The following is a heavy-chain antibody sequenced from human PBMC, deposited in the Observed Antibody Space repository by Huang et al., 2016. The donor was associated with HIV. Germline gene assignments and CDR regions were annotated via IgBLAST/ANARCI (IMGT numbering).Heavy chain of an antibody. J-gene: IGHJ4*02. CDR3: ARDPRIQSWLNFFDY. CDR2: INSDGSST. D-gene: IGHD3-22*01. V-gene: IGHV3-74*01. Sequence: EVQLVESGGGLVQPGGSLRLSCAASGFSISSYWMHWVRQAPGKGLGWVSRINSDGSSTSYADSVKGRFTSYRDNAKNTLYLQMNSLRAEDTAVYYCARDPRIQSWLNFFDYWGQGTLVSVSS. CDR1: GFSISSYW.